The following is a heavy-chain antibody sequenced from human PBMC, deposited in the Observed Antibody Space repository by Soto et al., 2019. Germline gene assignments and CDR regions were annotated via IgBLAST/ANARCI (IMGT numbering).Heavy chain of an antibody. D-gene: IGHD3-3*01. CDR2: IYYSGST. V-gene: IGHV4-59*01. CDR1: GGSISSYY. CDR3: ARVSYYDFWSGYSGYNWFDP. J-gene: IGHJ5*02. Sequence: SETLSLTCTVSGGSISSYYWSWIRQPPGKGLEWIGYIYYSGSTNYNPSLKSRVTISVDTSKSQFSLKLSSVTAADTAVYYCARVSYYDFWSGYSGYNWFDPWGQGTLVTVSS.